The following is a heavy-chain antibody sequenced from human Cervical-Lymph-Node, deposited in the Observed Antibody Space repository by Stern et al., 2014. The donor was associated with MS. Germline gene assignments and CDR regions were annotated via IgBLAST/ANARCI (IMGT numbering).Heavy chain of an antibody. CDR2: INTRTGAP. CDR1: GYMFNRYA. D-gene: IGHD4/OR15-4a*01. V-gene: IGHV7-4-1*02. J-gene: IGHJ4*02. CDR3: ARPITGADHAFDS. Sequence: QLVQSGSEMTMPGASVKVSCKASGYMFNRYALNWVRQVPGQGFEWMGWINTRTGAPTYAQGLTGRFVFSLDTSVSTAFLQITSLKAEDTAVYYCARPITGADHAFDSWGQGTLVTVSS.